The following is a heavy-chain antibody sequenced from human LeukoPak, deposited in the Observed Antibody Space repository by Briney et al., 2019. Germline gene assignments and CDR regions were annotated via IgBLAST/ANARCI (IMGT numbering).Heavy chain of an antibody. CDR3: ARADIVATTADAFDI. J-gene: IGHJ3*02. Sequence: GGSLRLSCAASGFTFSSYWMSWVRQAPGKGLEWVANIKQDGSEKYYVDSVKGRFTISRDNAKNSLYLQMNSLRAEDTAVYYCARADIVATTADAFDIWGQGTMVTASS. V-gene: IGHV3-7*03. CDR2: IKQDGSEK. D-gene: IGHD5-12*01. CDR1: GFTFSSYW.